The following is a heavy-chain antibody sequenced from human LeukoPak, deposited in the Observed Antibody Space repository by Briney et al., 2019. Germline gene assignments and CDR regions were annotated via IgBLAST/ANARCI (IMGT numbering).Heavy chain of an antibody. D-gene: IGHD3-10*01. J-gene: IGHJ4*02. CDR2: IYYSGST. CDR3: ARGVLLWFGELFDY. CDR1: GPSISSGDYY. V-gene: IGHV4-30-4*01. Sequence: SETLSLTCTVSGPSISSGDYYWSWIRQPPGKGLEWIVYIYYSGSTYYNPSLKSRVTISVDTSKNQFSLKLSSVTAADTAVYYCARGVLLWFGELFDYWGQGTLVTVSS.